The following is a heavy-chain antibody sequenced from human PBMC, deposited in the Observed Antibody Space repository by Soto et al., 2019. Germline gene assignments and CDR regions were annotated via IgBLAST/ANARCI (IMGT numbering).Heavy chain of an antibody. CDR2: ISYDGSNK. V-gene: IGHV3-30*03. D-gene: IGHD4-17*01. J-gene: IGHJ4*02. CDR1: GFTFSSYG. CDR3: ARDYLPYGDYLGY. Sequence: PGGSLRLSCAASGFTFSSYGMHWVRQAPGKGLEWVAVISYDGSNKYYADSVKGRFTISRDNSKNTLYLQMNSLRAEDTAVYYCARDYLPYGDYLGYWGQGTLVTVSS.